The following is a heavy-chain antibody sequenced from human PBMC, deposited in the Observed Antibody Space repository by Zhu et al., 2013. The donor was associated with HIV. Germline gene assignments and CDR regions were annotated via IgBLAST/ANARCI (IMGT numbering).Heavy chain of an antibody. CDR1: GYTFSDHY. Sequence: VQLVQSGPEVKKPGASVKVSCETSGYTFSDHYIHWVRQAPGQGLEWMGWINPNSGDTNYAQKFQARVIMSRDTSLTTAYMELKDLRPDDTAIYYCARDQLRLRFDYWGLGTQVTVS. D-gene: IGHD1-1*01. J-gene: IGHJ4*02. V-gene: IGHV1-2*02. CDR2: INPNSGDT. CDR3: ARDQLRLRFDY.